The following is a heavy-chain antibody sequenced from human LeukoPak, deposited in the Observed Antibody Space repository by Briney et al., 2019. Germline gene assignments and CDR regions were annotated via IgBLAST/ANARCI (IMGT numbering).Heavy chain of an antibody. D-gene: IGHD3-22*01. J-gene: IGHJ4*02. CDR2: ISGSGGST. Sequence: PGGSLRLSCAASGFTFSSYGMSWVRQAPGKGLEWVSAISGSGGSTYYADSVKGRFTISRDNAKNSLYLQMNSLRAEDTAVYYCARGSSGQTFDYWGQGTLVTVSS. CDR1: GFTFSSYG. V-gene: IGHV3-23*01. CDR3: ARGSSGQTFDY.